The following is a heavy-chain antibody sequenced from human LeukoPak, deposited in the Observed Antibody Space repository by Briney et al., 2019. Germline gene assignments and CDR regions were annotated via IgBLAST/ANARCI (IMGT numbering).Heavy chain of an antibody. CDR3: ARDRSGDYAYYMDV. CDR2: IKHDGIEK. D-gene: IGHD4-17*01. Sequence: GGSLRLSCSASGFSFTNYWMSWIRQAPGQGLKWVANIKHDGIEKHYVDSVKGRFTISRDNAKNSLVLQMNSLRAEDTAVYYCARDRSGDYAYYMDVWGKGTTVTVSS. J-gene: IGHJ6*03. CDR1: GFSFTNYW. V-gene: IGHV3-7*01.